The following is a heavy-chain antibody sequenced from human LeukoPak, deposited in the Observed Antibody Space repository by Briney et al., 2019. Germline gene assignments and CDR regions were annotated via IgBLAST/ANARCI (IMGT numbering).Heavy chain of an antibody. J-gene: IGHJ5*02. CDR3: ARDRVATISRASNYNWFDP. CDR1: GGTFSSYA. D-gene: IGHD5-12*01. V-gene: IGHV1-69*06. Sequence: SVKVSCKASGGTFSSYAISWVRQAPGQGLEWMGRIIPIFGTANYAQKFQGRVTITADKSMSTAYMELSSLRSEDTAVYYCARDRVATISRASNYNWFDPWGQGTLVTVSS. CDR2: IIPIFGTA.